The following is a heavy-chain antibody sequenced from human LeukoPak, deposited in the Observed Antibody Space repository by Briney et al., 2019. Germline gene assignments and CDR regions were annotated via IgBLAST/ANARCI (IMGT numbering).Heavy chain of an antibody. V-gene: IGHV4-61*02. CDR1: GGSISSGSYY. Sequence: SETLSLTCTVSGGSISSGSYYWSWIRQPAGKGLEWIGRIYTSGSTNYNPSLKSRVTISVDTSKNQFSLKLSSVTAADTAVYYCARGVSGSYDYWGQGTLVTVSS. J-gene: IGHJ4*02. CDR2: IYTSGST. D-gene: IGHD1-26*01. CDR3: ARGVSGSYDY.